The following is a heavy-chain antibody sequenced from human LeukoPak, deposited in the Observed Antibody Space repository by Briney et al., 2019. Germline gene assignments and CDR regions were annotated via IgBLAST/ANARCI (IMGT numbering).Heavy chain of an antibody. CDR3: ARLQYSGIAARPIPYFD. J-gene: IGHJ4*02. CDR1: GGSISSYY. Sequence: SETLSLTCTVSGGSISSYYWSWIRQPPGKGLEWIGYIYYSGSTNYNPSLKSRVTISVDTSKNQFSLKLSSVTAADTAVYYCARLQYSGIAARPIPYFDWGQGTLVTVSS. V-gene: IGHV4-59*01. CDR2: IYYSGST. D-gene: IGHD6-6*01.